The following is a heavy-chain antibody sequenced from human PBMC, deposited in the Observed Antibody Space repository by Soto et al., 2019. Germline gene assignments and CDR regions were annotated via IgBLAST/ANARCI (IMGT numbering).Heavy chain of an antibody. J-gene: IGHJ5*02. CDR1: GFTFSSYG. CDR2: IWYDGSNK. D-gene: IGHD3-10*01. CDR3: ARERSLSSWFGELKSLGWFDP. V-gene: IGHV3-33*01. Sequence: GGSLRLSCAASGFTFSSYGMHWVRQAPGKGLEWVAVIWYDGSNKYYADSVKGRFTISRDNSKNTLYLQMNSLRAEDTAVYYCARERSLSSWFGELKSLGWFDPWGQGTLVTVSS.